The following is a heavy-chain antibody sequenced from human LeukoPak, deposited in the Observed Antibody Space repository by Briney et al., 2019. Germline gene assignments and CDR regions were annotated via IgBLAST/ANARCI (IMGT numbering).Heavy chain of an antibody. J-gene: IGHJ4*02. Sequence: GGSLRLSCVASGFTVTNAWMSWVRQAPGKGPERVGRIKSKSDGGTTDYDAPVKGRFIISREDSKNTLYLQMNSLRSEDTAVYYCTTQGFVGGSRTFFDYYGQGTLVTVSS. CDR1: GFTVTNAW. D-gene: IGHD3-16*01. CDR2: IKSKSDGGTT. V-gene: IGHV3-15*01. CDR3: TTQGFVGGSRTFFDY.